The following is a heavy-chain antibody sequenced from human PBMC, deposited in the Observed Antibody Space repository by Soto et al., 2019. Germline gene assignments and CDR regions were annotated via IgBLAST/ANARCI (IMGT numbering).Heavy chain of an antibody. D-gene: IGHD2-21*02. CDR3: ARDLWGYCGTDCYPLDV. J-gene: IGHJ6*02. V-gene: IGHV4-59*01. CDR1: SASISGYY. CDR2: MYNTGST. Sequence: PAEPLSLTCTVSSASISGYYWRWIRQPPGKGLEWIGYMYNTGSTVYNPSFKSRVTISVDTSKNQFSLKLNSVTAADTAVYYCARDLWGYCGTDCYPLDVWGQGTTVTVS.